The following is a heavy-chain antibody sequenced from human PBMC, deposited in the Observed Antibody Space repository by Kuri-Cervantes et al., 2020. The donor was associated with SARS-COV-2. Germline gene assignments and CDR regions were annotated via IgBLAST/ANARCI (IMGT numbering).Heavy chain of an antibody. D-gene: IGHD2-2*01. CDR1: GYTFTGYY. Sequence: SVKVSCKASGYTFTGYYMHWVRQAHGQGLEWMGGIIPIFGTANYAQKFQGRVTITTDESTSTAYMELSSLRSEHTAVYYCAGVGYCSSTSCYAFDYWGQGTLVTVSS. J-gene: IGHJ4*02. CDR2: IIPIFGTA. CDR3: AGVGYCSSTSCYAFDY. V-gene: IGHV1-69*05.